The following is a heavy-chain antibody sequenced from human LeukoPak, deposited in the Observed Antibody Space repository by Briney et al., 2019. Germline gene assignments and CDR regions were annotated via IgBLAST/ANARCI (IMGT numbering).Heavy chain of an antibody. D-gene: IGHD4-17*01. CDR2: IYTSGST. CDR3: ARVTTVRAFDI. Sequence: SETLSLTCIVSGGSISSSIYYWSWIRQPAGKGLEWIGRIYTSGSTNYNPSLKSRVTISVDTSKNQFSLKLSSVTAADTAVYYCARVTTVRAFDIWGQGTMVTVSS. J-gene: IGHJ3*02. CDR1: GGSISSSIYY. V-gene: IGHV4-61*02.